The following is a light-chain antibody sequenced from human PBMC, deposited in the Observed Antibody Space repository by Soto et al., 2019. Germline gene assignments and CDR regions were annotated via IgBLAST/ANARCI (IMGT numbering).Light chain of an antibody. Sequence: EIVLTQSPATLSLSPGEKATLSCRASQSVSTYLVWYQHKPGQAPRLLIYDTSNRATGIPARFSGSGSGTDFTLTISSLEPEDFAVYYCQQRSNWPPLTFGGGTKVEIK. CDR2: DTS. CDR3: QQRSNWPPLT. CDR1: QSVSTY. V-gene: IGKV3-11*01. J-gene: IGKJ4*01.